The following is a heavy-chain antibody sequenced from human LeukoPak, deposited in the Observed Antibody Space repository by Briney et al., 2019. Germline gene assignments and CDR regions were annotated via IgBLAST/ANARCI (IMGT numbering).Heavy chain of an antibody. CDR3: ARALVRWELLTGY. CDR1: GYTFTGYY. Sequence: ASVKVSCKASGYTFTGYYMHWVRQAPGQGLEWMGWINPNSGGTNYAQKFQGRVTMTRDTSISTAYMEPSRLRSDDTAVYYCARALVRWELLTGYWGQGTLVTVSS. V-gene: IGHV1-2*02. CDR2: INPNSGGT. D-gene: IGHD1-26*01. J-gene: IGHJ4*02.